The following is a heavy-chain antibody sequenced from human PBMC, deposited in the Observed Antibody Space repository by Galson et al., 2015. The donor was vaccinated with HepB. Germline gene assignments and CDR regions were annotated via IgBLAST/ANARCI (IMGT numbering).Heavy chain of an antibody. J-gene: IGHJ4*02. Sequence: SVKVSCKASGYTFTSYAMHWVRQAPGQRLEWMGGINAGNGNTKYSQKFQGRVTITRDKSASTAYMELSSLRSEDTAVYYCAREGLCRGCGDCYGSFDYWGQGTLVTVSS. D-gene: IGHD2-21*02. V-gene: IGHV1-3*01. CDR1: GYTFTSYA. CDR2: INAGNGNT. CDR3: AREGLCRGCGDCYGSFDY.